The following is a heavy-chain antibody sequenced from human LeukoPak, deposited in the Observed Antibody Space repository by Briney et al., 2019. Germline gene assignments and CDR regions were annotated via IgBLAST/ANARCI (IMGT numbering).Heavy chain of an antibody. V-gene: IGHV1-69*10. CDR2: IIPILGIA. D-gene: IGHD3-10*01. Sequence: VKVSCKASGYTFTSYGISWVRQAPGQGLEWMGRIIPILGIANYAQKFQGRVTITADKSTSTAYMELSSLRSEDTAVYYCARAGILWFGELSLYGMDVWGQGTTVTVSS. CDR1: GYTFTSYG. J-gene: IGHJ6*02. CDR3: ARAGILWFGELSLYGMDV.